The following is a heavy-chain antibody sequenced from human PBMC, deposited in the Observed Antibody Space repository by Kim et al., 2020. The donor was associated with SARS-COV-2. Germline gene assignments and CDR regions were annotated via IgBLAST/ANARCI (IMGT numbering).Heavy chain of an antibody. CDR1: GYSFTTYH. CDR3: ARKDYGDPVTYSYFDF. D-gene: IGHD4-17*01. Sequence: ASVKVSCKTSGYSFTTYHINWVRQATGQGLEWIGLIDPKNGYTEYATKFQGRVTMTADTSTDTAYMEVSGLTSEDTALYYCARKDYGDPVTYSYFDFWGQGTLVTVSS. V-gene: IGHV1-8*01. CDR2: IDPKNGYT. J-gene: IGHJ4*02.